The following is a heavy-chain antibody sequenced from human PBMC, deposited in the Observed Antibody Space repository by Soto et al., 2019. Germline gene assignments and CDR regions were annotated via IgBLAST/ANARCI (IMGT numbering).Heavy chain of an antibody. CDR3: AREKRTSSSSYYFDY. CDR2: ISYDGSNK. Sequence: GGSLRLSCAASGFTFSSYAMHWVRQAPGKGLEWVAVISYDGSNKYYADSVKGRFTISRGNSKNTLYLQMNSLRAEDTAVYYCAREKRTSSSSYYFDYWGQGTLVTVSS. V-gene: IGHV3-30-3*01. J-gene: IGHJ4*02. CDR1: GFTFSSYA. D-gene: IGHD6-6*01.